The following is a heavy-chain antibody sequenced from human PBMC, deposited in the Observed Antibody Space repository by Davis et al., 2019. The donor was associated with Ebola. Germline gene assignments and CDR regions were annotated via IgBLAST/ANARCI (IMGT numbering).Heavy chain of an antibody. CDR1: GDSVSTGG. CDR3: ARGWFRSGMDV. V-gene: IGHV6-1*01. D-gene: IGHD3-10*01. CDR2: TYYSSKWYN. Sequence: PSETLSLTCAISGDSVSTGGWNWIRQSPSRGLEWLGRTYYSSKWYNDYAASVKSRITVNPDTSKNQFSLLLNSVTPEDTAIYFCARGWFRSGMDVWGQGTTVTVSS. J-gene: IGHJ6*02.